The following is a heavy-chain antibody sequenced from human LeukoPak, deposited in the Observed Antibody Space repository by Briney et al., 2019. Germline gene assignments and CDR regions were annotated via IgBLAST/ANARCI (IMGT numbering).Heavy chain of an antibody. J-gene: IGHJ4*02. CDR3: ARGFVWGSYRYGFGY. Sequence: ASVNVSCTASGYTFTSYDINWVRQAPGQGLEWMGWMNPNSGTTGYAQKFQGGVTMTRNTSISTAYMELTSLRSEDTAVYYCARGFVWGSYRYGFGYWGQGTLVTVSS. D-gene: IGHD3-16*02. CDR1: GYTFTSYD. V-gene: IGHV1-8*01. CDR2: MNPNSGTT.